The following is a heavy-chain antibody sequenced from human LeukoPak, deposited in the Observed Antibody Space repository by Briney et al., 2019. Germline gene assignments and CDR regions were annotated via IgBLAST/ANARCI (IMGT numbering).Heavy chain of an antibody. Sequence: GGTLRLSCAASGFTFSSYWMSWVRQAPGKGLEWVANIEEDGDTTYYVDSVKGRFTISRDNANNSLYLLMNSLGDEDTAVYYCAGSSGEWAPHACWGQGTLVTVSS. J-gene: IGHJ4*02. D-gene: IGHD1-26*01. CDR1: GFTFSSYW. CDR2: IEEDGDTT. CDR3: AGSSGEWAPHAC. V-gene: IGHV3-7*01.